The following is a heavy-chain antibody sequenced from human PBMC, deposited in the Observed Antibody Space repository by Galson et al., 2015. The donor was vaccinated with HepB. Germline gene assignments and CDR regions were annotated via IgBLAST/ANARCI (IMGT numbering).Heavy chain of an antibody. V-gene: IGHV5-51*03. Sequence: QSGAEVKKPGESLKISCKGSGYSFTSYWIGWVRQMPGKGLEWMGIIYPGDSDTRYSPSFQGQVTISADKSISTAYLQWSSLKASDTAMYYCARRSIAAAGTIDYYYVDVWGKGTTVTVSS. J-gene: IGHJ6*03. CDR2: IYPGDSDT. CDR3: ARRSIAAAGTIDYYYVDV. CDR1: GYSFTSYW. D-gene: IGHD6-13*01.